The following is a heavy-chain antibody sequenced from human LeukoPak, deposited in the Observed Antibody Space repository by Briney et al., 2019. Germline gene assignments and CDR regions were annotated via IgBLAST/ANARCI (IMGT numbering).Heavy chain of an antibody. Sequence: GASVKVSCKVSGYTLTELSMHWVRQAPGKGLEWMGGFDPEDGETIYAQKFQGRVTMTEDTSTDTAYMELSSLRSEDTAVYYCATVTPSSSGWYYDYWGQGTLVTVSS. V-gene: IGHV1-24*01. CDR3: ATVTPSSSGWYYDY. CDR2: FDPEDGET. J-gene: IGHJ4*02. CDR1: GYTLTELS. D-gene: IGHD6-19*01.